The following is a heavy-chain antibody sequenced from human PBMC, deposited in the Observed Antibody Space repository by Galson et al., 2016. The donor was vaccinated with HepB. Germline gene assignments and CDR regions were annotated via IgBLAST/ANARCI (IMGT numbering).Heavy chain of an antibody. D-gene: IGHD6-19*01. CDR2: INPYNGNI. V-gene: IGHV1-18*04. CDR3: ARRYSSGWYVYFDY. CDR1: GYTFTTYA. J-gene: IGHJ4*02. Sequence: SCKASGYTFTTYAITWVRQAPGQGLEWMGWINPYNGNIKYAQKVQGRVTMTTDTSTSTAYMELRSLRFDDTAVYYCARRYSSGWYVYFDYWGQGTLVTVSS.